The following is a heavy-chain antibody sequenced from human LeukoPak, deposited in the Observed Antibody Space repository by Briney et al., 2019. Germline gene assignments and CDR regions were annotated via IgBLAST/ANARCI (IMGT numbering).Heavy chain of an antibody. CDR3: ARAAWRVEFELDY. Sequence: ASVTVSFKASGYTFTSYCISWVRQAPGQGLKGMGWISAYNGNTNYAQKLQGRVTMTTDTSTSTAYMELRSLRSDDTAVYYCARAAWRVEFELDYWGQGTLVTVSS. CDR2: ISAYNGNT. CDR1: GYTFTSYC. D-gene: IGHD3-3*01. V-gene: IGHV1-18*01. J-gene: IGHJ4*02.